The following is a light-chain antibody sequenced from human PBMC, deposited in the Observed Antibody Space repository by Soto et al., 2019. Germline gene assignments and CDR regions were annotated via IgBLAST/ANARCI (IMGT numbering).Light chain of an antibody. CDR3: CSYAGTYV. CDR1: SSDVGSYNL. V-gene: IGLV2-23*02. Sequence: QSPLAQPASVSLSPGQSITISCTGTSSDVGSYNLVSWYQHHPGKAPKLMIFEVSKRPSGVSNRFSGSKSGNTASLSISGLQAEDEAEYYCCSYAGTYVFGTGTKVTVL. J-gene: IGLJ1*01. CDR2: EVS.